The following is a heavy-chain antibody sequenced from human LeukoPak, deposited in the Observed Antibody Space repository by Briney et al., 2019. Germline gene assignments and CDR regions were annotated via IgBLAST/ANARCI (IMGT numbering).Heavy chain of an antibody. CDR3: AREGSSTYYYYYMDV. CDR2: INWNGGST. V-gene: IGHV3-20*04. CDR1: GFTFDAYA. J-gene: IGHJ6*03. Sequence: GGSLRLSCAASGFTFDAYAMSWVRQAPGKGLEWVSGINWNGGSTGYADSVKGRFTISRDNAKNSLCLQMNSLRAEDTALYYCAREGSSTYYYYYMDVWGKGTTVTVSS. D-gene: IGHD1-26*01.